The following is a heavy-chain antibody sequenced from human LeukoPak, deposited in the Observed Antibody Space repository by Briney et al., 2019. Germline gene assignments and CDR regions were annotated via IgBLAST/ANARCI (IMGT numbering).Heavy chain of an antibody. D-gene: IGHD2-2*01. CDR3: ARDFVVVPAAMSLYY. Sequence: PGGSLRLSCAASGFTFSSYSMNWVRQAPGKGLEWVSYISSSSSTIYYADSVKGRFTISRDNAKNSLYLQMNSLRDEDTAVYYCARDFVVVPAAMSLYYWGQGTLVTVSS. V-gene: IGHV3-48*02. CDR1: GFTFSSYS. J-gene: IGHJ4*02. CDR2: ISSSSSTI.